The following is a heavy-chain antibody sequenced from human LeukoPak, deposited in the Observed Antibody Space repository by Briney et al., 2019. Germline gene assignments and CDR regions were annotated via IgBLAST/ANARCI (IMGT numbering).Heavy chain of an antibody. CDR3: ARDRTVTTREGVFDI. V-gene: IGHV3-11*06. Sequence: GGSLRLSCSGSGFTFMNYVMAWVRQAPGKGLEWVSYISSSSSYTNYADSVKGRFTISRDNAKNSLYLQMNSLRAEDTAVYYCARDRTVTTREGVFDIWGQGTMVTVSS. CDR1: GFTFMNYV. D-gene: IGHD4-17*01. CDR2: ISSSSSYT. J-gene: IGHJ3*02.